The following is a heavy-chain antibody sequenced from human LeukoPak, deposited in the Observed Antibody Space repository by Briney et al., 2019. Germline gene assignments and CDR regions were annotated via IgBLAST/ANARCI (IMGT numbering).Heavy chain of an antibody. CDR1: GGTFSSYA. J-gene: IGHJ3*02. V-gene: IGHV1-69*13. CDR2: IIPIFGTA. CDR3: ARGSRLGIDAFDI. D-gene: IGHD7-27*01. Sequence: APVKVSCKASGGTFSSYAISWVRQAPGQGLEWMGGIIPIFGTANYAQKFQGRVTITADESTSTAYMELSSLRSDDTAVYYRARGSRLGIDAFDIWGQGTMVTVSS.